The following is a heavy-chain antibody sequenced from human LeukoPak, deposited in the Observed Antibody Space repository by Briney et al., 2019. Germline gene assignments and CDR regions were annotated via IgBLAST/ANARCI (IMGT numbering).Heavy chain of an antibody. D-gene: IGHD5-18*01. J-gene: IGHJ4*02. CDR1: HYTFTNYW. Sequence: GESLKISCNGSHYTFTNYWIGWVRQMPGKGLEWMGIIYPGDSDTRYSPSFQGQVTISADKSISTAYLQWSSLKASDTAMYYRACTAMVREGRYYFDYWGQGTLVTVSS. V-gene: IGHV5-51*01. CDR2: IYPGDSDT. CDR3: ACTAMVREGRYYFDY.